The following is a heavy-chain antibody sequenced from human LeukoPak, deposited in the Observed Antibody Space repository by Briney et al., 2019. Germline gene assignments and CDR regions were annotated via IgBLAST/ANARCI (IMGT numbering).Heavy chain of an antibody. J-gene: IGHJ5*02. D-gene: IGHD3-3*01. Sequence: PSETLSLTCTVSGGSISSYYWSWIRQPPGKGLEWIGYIYTSGSTNYNPSLKSRVTISVDTSKNQFSLKLSSVTAADTAVYYCARLGALTYYDFWSGYRGDWFDPWGQGTLVTVSS. CDR1: GGSISSYY. CDR3: ARLGALTYYDFWSGYRGDWFDP. CDR2: IYTSGST. V-gene: IGHV4-4*09.